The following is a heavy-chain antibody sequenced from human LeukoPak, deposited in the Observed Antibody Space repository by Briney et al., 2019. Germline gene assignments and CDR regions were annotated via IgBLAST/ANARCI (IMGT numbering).Heavy chain of an antibody. Sequence: PSETLSLTCTVSGGSISSYYWSWIRQPPGKGLEWIGYIYYSGSTNYNPSLKSRVTISVDTSKNQFSLKLSSVTAEDTAVYYCARGGSYYYDIVMRLDYWGQGTLVTVSS. V-gene: IGHV4-59*01. CDR3: ARGGSYYYDIVMRLDY. D-gene: IGHD3-22*01. J-gene: IGHJ4*02. CDR1: GGSISSYY. CDR2: IYYSGST.